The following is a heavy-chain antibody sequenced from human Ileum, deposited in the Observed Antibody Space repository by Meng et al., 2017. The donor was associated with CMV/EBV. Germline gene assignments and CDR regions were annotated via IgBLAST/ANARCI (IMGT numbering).Heavy chain of an antibody. D-gene: IGHD1-26*01. V-gene: IGHV1-2*02. CDR3: VGEVFYGGSGSNAYSY. CDR1: GYTFSDYY. J-gene: IGHJ4*02. Sequence: VQLVQSWAEVKKPGASVKVSCKASGYTFSDYYIHWVRQAPGQGLEWMGWINPNMGVTNFARKFQGRVTVTTDTSISTAYMELSALTSDDTAVYYCVGEVFYGGSGSNAYSYWGQGTLVTVSS. CDR2: INPNMGVT.